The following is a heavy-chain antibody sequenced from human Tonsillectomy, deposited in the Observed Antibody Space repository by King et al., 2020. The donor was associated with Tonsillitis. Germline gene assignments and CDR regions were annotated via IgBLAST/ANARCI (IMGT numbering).Heavy chain of an antibody. V-gene: IGHV4-38-2*01. CDR1: GYSISSGYY. D-gene: IGHD6-13*01. Sequence: QVQLQESGPGLVKPSETLSLTCAVSGYSISSGYYWGWIRQPPGKGLEWIGSIYRSGSTYYNPSLKSRVTISVDTSKNQFSLKLSSVTAADTAVYYCARVSAEYYFDYWGQGTLVTVSS. CDR2: IYRSGST. J-gene: IGHJ4*02. CDR3: ARVSAEYYFDY.